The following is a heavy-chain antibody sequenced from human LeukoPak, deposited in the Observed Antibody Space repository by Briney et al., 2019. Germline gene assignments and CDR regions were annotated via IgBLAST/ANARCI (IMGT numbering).Heavy chain of an antibody. CDR3: AKDPGVVPARYYFDY. D-gene: IGHD2-2*01. V-gene: IGHV3-30*02. J-gene: IGHJ4*02. Sequence: PGGSLRLSCAASGFTFSSYGMHWVRQAPGKGLEWVAFIRYDGSNKYYADSVKGRFTISRDNSKNTLYLQMNSLRAEDTAVYYCAKDPGVVPARYYFDYWGQGTLVTVSS. CDR1: GFTFSSYG. CDR2: IRYDGSNK.